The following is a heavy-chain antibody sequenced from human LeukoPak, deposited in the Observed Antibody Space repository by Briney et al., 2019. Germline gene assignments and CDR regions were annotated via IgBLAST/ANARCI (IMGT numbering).Heavy chain of an antibody. CDR2: IRYDGSNK. J-gene: IGHJ4*02. D-gene: IGHD5-18*01. CDR3: AKAAGGYSYGYDLDY. V-gene: IGHV3-30*02. CDR1: GFTFSSYG. Sequence: PGGPLRLPCAASGFTFSSYGMHWVRQAPGKGLEWVAFIRYDGSNKYYAGSVKGRFTISRDNSKNTLYLQMNSLRAEDTAVYYCAKAAGGYSYGYDLDYWGQGTLVTVSS.